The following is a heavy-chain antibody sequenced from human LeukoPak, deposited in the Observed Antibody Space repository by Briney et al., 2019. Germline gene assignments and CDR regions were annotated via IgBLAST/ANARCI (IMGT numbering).Heavy chain of an antibody. D-gene: IGHD3-22*01. CDR3: ARQVDSRGYYYAY. CDR1: GGSISTYY. J-gene: IGHJ4*02. CDR2: IYYTGST. V-gene: IGHV4-59*08. Sequence: PSETLSLTCTVSGGSISTYYWSWIRQPPGKGLEWIGYIYYTGSTSYNPSLKSRVTLSVDTSKRQFSLKLNSVTAADAAVYYCARQVDSRGYYYAYWGQGILVTVSS.